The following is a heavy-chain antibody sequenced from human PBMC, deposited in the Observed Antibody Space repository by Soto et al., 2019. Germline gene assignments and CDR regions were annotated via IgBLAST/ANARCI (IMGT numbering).Heavy chain of an antibody. Sequence: SETLSLTCTVSDDSVSSSSYYWGWIRQPPGKGLEWIGNIYYNGSSYYSPSLKSRVTISVDTSKNQFSLKLSSVTAADTAVYYCARQSSVTYYGGPLVDYWGQGTLVTVSS. J-gene: IGHJ4*02. CDR3: ARQSSVTYYGGPLVDY. V-gene: IGHV4-39*01. CDR1: DDSVSSSSYY. CDR2: IYYNGSS. D-gene: IGHD3-10*01.